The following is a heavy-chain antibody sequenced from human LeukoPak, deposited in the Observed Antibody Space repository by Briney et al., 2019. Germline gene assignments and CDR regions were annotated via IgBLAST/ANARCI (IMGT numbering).Heavy chain of an antibody. CDR2: INPNSGGT. Sequence: ASVKVSCKASGYTFTSYGISWVRQAPGQGLEWMGWINPNSGGTNYAQKFQGRVTMTRDTSISTAYMELSRLRSDDTAVYYCARDSRSGPYSSGWYVDYWGQGTLVTVSS. J-gene: IGHJ4*02. V-gene: IGHV1-2*02. CDR3: ARDSRSGPYSSGWYVDY. CDR1: GYTFTSYG. D-gene: IGHD6-19*01.